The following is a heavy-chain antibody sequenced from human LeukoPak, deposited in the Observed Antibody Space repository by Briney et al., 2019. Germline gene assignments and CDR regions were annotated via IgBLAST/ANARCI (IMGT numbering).Heavy chain of an antibody. CDR3: ARLKIDGTHFDY. CDR2: ITTGGPNT. Sequence: GGSLRLSCTASGFTFSSYTMSWVRQAPGKGLKWVSTITTGGPNTYYADSVKGRFTVSRDDSKNTLYLQMNSLRAEDTAVYYCARLKIDGTHFDYWGQGTLVTVSS. J-gene: IGHJ4*02. V-gene: IGHV3-23*01. CDR1: GFTFSSYT. D-gene: IGHD3-9*01.